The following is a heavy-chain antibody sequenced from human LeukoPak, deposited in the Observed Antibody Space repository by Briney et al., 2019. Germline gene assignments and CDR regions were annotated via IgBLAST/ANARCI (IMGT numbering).Heavy chain of an antibody. CDR3: AREFSTHSPYYYYYYMDV. D-gene: IGHD2-15*01. CDR2: INHSGST. J-gene: IGHJ6*03. Sequence: PSETLSLTCAVYGGSFSGYYWSWIRQPPGKGLEWIGEINHSGSTNYNPFLKSRVTISVDTSKNQFSLKLSSVTAADTAVYYCAREFSTHSPYYYYYYMDVWGKGITVTVSS. V-gene: IGHV4-34*01. CDR1: GGSFSGYY.